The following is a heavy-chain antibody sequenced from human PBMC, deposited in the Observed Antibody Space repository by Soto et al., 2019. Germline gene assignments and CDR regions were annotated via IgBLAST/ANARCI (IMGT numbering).Heavy chain of an antibody. CDR2: INPSGGST. Sequence: ASVKVSCKASGYTFTSYAMHWVRQAPGQRLEWMGLINPSGGSTSYAQKFQGRVTMTRNTSISTAYMELSSLRSEDTAVYYCARLKSYDSSGYYYSYYYYYGMDVWGQGTTVNVS. J-gene: IGHJ6*02. CDR1: GYTFTSYA. D-gene: IGHD3-22*01. V-gene: IGHV1-46*01. CDR3: ARLKSYDSSGYYYSYYYYYGMDV.